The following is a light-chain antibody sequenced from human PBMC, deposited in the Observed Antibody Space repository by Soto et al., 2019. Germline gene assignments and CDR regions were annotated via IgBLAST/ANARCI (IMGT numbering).Light chain of an antibody. J-gene: IGKJ2*01. CDR3: QQSDSPPYT. V-gene: IGKV1-39*01. CDR2: AAS. Sequence: DIQMTQSPSSLSASVGDRVTITCRASQSINSHLNWYQHKPGKAPNLLIYAASNLEGGVPSRFSGSGSETDFTLTISSLQPEDFVTYSCQQSDSPPYTFGQGTKLEI. CDR1: QSINSH.